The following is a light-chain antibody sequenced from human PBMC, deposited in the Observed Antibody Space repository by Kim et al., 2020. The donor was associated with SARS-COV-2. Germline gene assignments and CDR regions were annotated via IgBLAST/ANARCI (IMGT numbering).Light chain of an antibody. CDR1: QDIRND. Sequence: DIQMTQSPSSLSASVGDRVTITCRASQDIRNDLGWYQQNPGRAPKRLIYGASSLQSGVPSRFSGSGSGTEFTLTISSLQPEDYATYFCLQHNSYPITFGQGTSLEIK. J-gene: IGKJ5*01. CDR3: LQHNSYPIT. V-gene: IGKV1-17*01. CDR2: GAS.